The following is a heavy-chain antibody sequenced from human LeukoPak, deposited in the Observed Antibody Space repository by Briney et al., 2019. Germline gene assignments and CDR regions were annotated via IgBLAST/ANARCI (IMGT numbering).Heavy chain of an antibody. V-gene: IGHV3-15*01. J-gene: IGHJ4*02. CDR3: ITDFLGDGYNFDS. Sequence: PGGSLRLSCAASGFTFDDCGMSWVRQAPGKGLEWVALFKSKTDGGTTDYAAPVKDRFTVSRDDSKNTLYLQMNSLKTEDTAVYYCITDFLGDGYNFDSWGQGTLVTVSS. D-gene: IGHD5-24*01. CDR1: GFTFDDCG. CDR2: FKSKTDGGTT.